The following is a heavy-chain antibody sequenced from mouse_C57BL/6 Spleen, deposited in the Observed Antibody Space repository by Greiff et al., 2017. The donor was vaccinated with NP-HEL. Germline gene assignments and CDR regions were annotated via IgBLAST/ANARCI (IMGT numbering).Heavy chain of an antibody. CDR3: ARGMVTTRFAY. CDR2: IDPSDSYT. J-gene: IGHJ3*01. Sequence: VQLQQPGAELVKPGASVKLSCKASGYTFTSYWLQWVKPRPGQGLAWIGEIDPSDSYTNYNQKFKGKATLTVDTSSSTAYMQLSSLTSEDSAVYYCARGMVTTRFAYWGQGTLVTVSA. CDR1: GYTFTSYW. V-gene: IGHV1-50*01. D-gene: IGHD2-2*01.